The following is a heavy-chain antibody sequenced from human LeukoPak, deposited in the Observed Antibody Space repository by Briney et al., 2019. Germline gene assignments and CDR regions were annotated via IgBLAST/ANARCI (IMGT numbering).Heavy chain of an antibody. D-gene: IGHD3-16*01. V-gene: IGHV1-2*02. J-gene: IGHJ4*02. CDR1: GYTFTGYY. CDR2: INPNSGGT. Sequence: GASVKVSCKASGYTFTGYYMHWVRQAPGQGLEWMGWINPNSGGTNYAQKFQGRVTMTRDTSIGTAYMELSSLRSEDTAVYYCARDNDSRDPPHFDYWGQGTLVTVSS. CDR3: ARDNDSRDPPHFDY.